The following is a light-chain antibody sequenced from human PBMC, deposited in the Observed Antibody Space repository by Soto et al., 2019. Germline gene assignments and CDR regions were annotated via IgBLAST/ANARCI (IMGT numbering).Light chain of an antibody. V-gene: IGKV3-15*01. CDR2: GAS. Sequence: EIVMTQSPATLSLSPGERATLSCRASQSVSSNLAWYQQKPGQAPTLLIYGASTRATGIPARFSGRGSGTEFTLTISSLQSEDFAVYYCQQYNNWPRTFGQGTKVDI. CDR3: QQYNNWPRT. J-gene: IGKJ1*01. CDR1: QSVSSN.